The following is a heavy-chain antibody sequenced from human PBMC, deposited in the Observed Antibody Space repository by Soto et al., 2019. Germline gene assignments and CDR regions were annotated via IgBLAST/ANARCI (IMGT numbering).Heavy chain of an antibody. V-gene: IGHV1-69*01. D-gene: IGHD3-22*01. J-gene: IGHJ6*02. Sequence: QVQLVQSGAEVKKPGSSVKVSCKASGDTFSSYAIGWVRQAPGQGLEWMGGIIPIFGTANYAQKFQGRVMITADESTSTAYMELSSLRSEDTAVYYCARDGSGYRSRASPMDVWGQGTTVTVSS. CDR2: IIPIFGTA. CDR3: ARDGSGYRSRASPMDV. CDR1: GDTFSSYA.